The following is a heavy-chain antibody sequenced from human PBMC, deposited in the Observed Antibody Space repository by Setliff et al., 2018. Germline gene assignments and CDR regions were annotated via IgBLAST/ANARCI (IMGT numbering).Heavy chain of an antibody. D-gene: IGHD1-26*01. Sequence: SETLSLTCTVSGGPFSGASIWSWIRQPPGKGLEFIGYVYHSGTANYNPSLKSRVTISGDTSKNQVSLRLSSVTAADTAVYYCATRKSSGRLYYMDVWGKGTTVTVSS. CDR2: VYHSGTA. V-gene: IGHV4-59*01. J-gene: IGHJ6*03. CDR1: GGPFSGAS. CDR3: ATRKSSGRLYYMDV.